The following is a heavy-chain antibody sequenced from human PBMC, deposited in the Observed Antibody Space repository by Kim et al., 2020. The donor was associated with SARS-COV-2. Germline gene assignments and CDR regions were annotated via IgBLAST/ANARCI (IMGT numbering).Heavy chain of an antibody. CDR3: VKDVGLGETEPLPFDC. V-gene: IGHV3-9*01. J-gene: IGHJ4*01. CDR2: INWNSGNV. CDR1: GFAIEHHA. Sequence: GGSLRLSCAASGFAIEHHAMHWVRQTPGKGLEWVSGINWNSGNVGYADSVKGRLTISRDNVKNTLYLEMSRLRAEDTALYYCVKDVGLGETEPLPFDCWG. D-gene: IGHD3-10*01.